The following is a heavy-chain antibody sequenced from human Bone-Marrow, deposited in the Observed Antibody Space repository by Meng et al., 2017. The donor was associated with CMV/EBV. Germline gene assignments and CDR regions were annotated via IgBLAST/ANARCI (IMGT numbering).Heavy chain of an antibody. CDR1: GASISSYY. CDR3: ARDPKSSSWYHFDS. CDR2: DSGST. Sequence: SETLSLTCIVSGASISSYYWGWIRQPPGKGLEWIAYDSGSTNYNPSLRSRVTISLDTSKNQFSLKLRSVTAADTAVYYCARDPKSSSWYHFDSWGQGTLGTVS. V-gene: IGHV4-59*01. J-gene: IGHJ4*02. D-gene: IGHD6-13*01.